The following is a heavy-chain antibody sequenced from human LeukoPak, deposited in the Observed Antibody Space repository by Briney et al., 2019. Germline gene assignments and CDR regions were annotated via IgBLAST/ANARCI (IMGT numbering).Heavy chain of an antibody. Sequence: PSETLSLTCTVSGGSISGHYWSWIRQSPEKGLESIAYVFSTGSPNYNPSLESRGTISVDTSKNQISLTSISVTAADTALYYCARARYYSDAGSYFIDQWGQGTPVTVSS. CDR2: VFSTGSP. CDR3: ARARYYSDAGSYFIDQ. D-gene: IGHD3-10*01. CDR1: GGSISGHY. V-gene: IGHV4-59*11. J-gene: IGHJ5*02.